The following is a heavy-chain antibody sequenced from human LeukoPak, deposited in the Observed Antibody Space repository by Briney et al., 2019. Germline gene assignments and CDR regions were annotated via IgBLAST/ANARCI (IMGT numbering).Heavy chain of an antibody. CDR2: INHSGST. V-gene: IGHV4-34*01. J-gene: IGHJ4*02. CDR1: GGSFSGYY. Sequence: SETLSLTCAVYGGSFSGYYWSWIRQPPGKGLEWIGEINHSGSTNYNPSLKSRVTISVDTSKNQFSLKLSSVTAADMAVYYCARGRVRIAVAVDYFDYWGQGTLVTVSS. CDR3: ARGRVRIAVAVDYFDY. D-gene: IGHD6-19*01.